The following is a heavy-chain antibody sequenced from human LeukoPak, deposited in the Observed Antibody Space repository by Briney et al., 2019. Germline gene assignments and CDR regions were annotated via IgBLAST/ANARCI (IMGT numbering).Heavy chain of an antibody. CDR3: ARGELARRFDD. V-gene: IGHV3-66*02. D-gene: IGHD3-10*01. CDR2: IYSGGTT. J-gene: IGHJ4*02. Sequence: GGSLGLSCAASGFTVSNNYMSWVRQAPGEGLEWVSVIYSGGTTYYTDSVKGRFTISRDNSQNTLYFQMNSLRAEDTAVYYCARGELARRFDDWGQGTLVTVSS. CDR1: GFTVSNNY.